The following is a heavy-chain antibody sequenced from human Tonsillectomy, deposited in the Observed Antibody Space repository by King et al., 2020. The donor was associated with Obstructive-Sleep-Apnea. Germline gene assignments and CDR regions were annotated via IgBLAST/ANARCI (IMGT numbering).Heavy chain of an antibody. CDR3: ARVVHGGGSYPPYFDY. D-gene: IGHD1-26*01. J-gene: IGHJ4*02. CDR1: GGTFSSYA. V-gene: IGHV1-69*09. Sequence: VQLVESGAEVKKPGSSVKVSCKASGGTFSSYAIIWVRQAPGQGLEWMGGIIPILGIANYAQKFQGRVTITADKSTSTAYMELSSLRSEDTAVYYCARVVHGGGSYPPYFDYWGQGTLVTVSS. CDR2: IIPILGIA.